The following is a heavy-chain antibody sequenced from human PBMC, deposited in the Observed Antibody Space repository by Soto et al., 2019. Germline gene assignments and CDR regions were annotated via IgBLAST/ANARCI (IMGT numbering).Heavy chain of an antibody. CDR1: GGTFSSYA. CDR2: IIPIFGTA. CDR3: ARTEVVAATYYYYYGMDV. V-gene: IGHV1-69*01. D-gene: IGHD2-15*01. Sequence: QVQLVQSGAEVKKPGSSVKVSCKASGGTFSSYAISWVRQAPGQGLEWMGGIIPIFGTANYAQKFQGRVTITADESTSTAYMELSSLRSEDTAVYYCARTEVVAATYYYYYGMDVWGQGTTVTVSS. J-gene: IGHJ6*02.